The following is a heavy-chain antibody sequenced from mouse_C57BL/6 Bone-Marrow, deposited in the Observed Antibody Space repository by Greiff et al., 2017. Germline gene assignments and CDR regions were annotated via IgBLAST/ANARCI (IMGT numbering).Heavy chain of an antibody. CDR3: ARDRGVLFAY. J-gene: IGHJ3*01. V-gene: IGHV1-81*01. CDR2: IYPRSGNT. D-gene: IGHD2-14*01. Sequence: QVQLKESGAELARPGASVKLSCKASGYTFTSYGISWVKQRTGQGLEWIGEIYPRSGNTYYNEKFKGKATLTADKSSSTAYMELRSLTSEDSAVYFCARDRGVLFAYWGQGTLVTVSA. CDR1: GYTFTSYG.